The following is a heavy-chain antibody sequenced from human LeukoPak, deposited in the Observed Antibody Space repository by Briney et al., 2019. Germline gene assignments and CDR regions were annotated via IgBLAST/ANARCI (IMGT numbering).Heavy chain of an antibody. V-gene: IGHV3-21*01. J-gene: IGHJ1*01. CDR1: GFTFSSYS. Sequence: GGSLRLSCAASGFTFSSYSMNWVRQAPGKGLEWASSISSSSSYIYYADSVKGRFTISRDNAKNSLYLQMNSLRAEDTAVYYCARGPVAGTWYFQHWGQGTLVTVSS. CDR3: ARGPVAGTWYFQH. CDR2: ISSSSSYI. D-gene: IGHD6-19*01.